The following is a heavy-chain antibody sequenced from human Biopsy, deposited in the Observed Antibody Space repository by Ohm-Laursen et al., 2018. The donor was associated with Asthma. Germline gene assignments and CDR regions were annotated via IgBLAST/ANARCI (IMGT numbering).Heavy chain of an antibody. D-gene: IGHD3-10*01. CDR3: ARHPYVDGSDNYYYRGNDYYLGMDV. V-gene: IGHV1-69*13. Sequence: ASVKVSCKASGGTFSSYSVSWVRQAPGQGLEWMGGIIPIFGTANYAQKFQGRVTIPADESTSTAYMELSSLRSEDTAVYYCARHPYVDGSDNYYYRGNDYYLGMDVWGQGTTVTVSS. J-gene: IGHJ6*02. CDR2: IIPIFGTA. CDR1: GGTFSSYS.